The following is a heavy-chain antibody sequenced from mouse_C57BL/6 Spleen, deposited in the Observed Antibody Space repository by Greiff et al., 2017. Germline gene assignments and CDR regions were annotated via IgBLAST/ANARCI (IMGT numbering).Heavy chain of an antibody. Sequence: EVMLVESEGGLVQPGSSMKLSCTASGFTFSDYYMAWVRPVPEKGLEWVANINYDGSSTYYLDSLKSRFIISRDNAKNILYLQMSSLKSEDTATYYCARERGFLYAMDYWGQGTSVTVSS. CDR1: GFTFSDYY. J-gene: IGHJ4*01. CDR2: INYDGSST. CDR3: ARERGFLYAMDY. V-gene: IGHV5-16*01.